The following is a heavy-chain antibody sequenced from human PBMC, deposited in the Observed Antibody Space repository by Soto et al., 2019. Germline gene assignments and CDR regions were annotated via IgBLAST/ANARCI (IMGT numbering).Heavy chain of an antibody. CDR2: ISYSGST. CDR1: GGSISSSF. CDR3: ARGHRAMEYYYYYGMDV. Sequence: SGTLSLTCSASGGSISSSFWSWIRQPPGKELEWIGYISYSGSTTYNPSLKSRITLSVDTSKNQFSLRVASVTAADTAVYYCARGHRAMEYYYYYGMDVWGQGTTVTVSS. V-gene: IGHV4-59*01. J-gene: IGHJ6*01. D-gene: IGHD5-18*01.